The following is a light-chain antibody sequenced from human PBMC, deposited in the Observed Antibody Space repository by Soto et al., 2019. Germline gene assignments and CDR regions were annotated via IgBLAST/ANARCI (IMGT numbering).Light chain of an antibody. CDR3: ATWDGSLPGEV. Sequence: QSVLTQSPSVSAAPGQQVTISCSGSSSNIGNNYVSWYQQLPVTAPKLLIYDNNKRPSGIPDRFSGSKSGTSGTLDITGLQTGDEADYYCATWDGSLPGEVFGGGTQLTVL. V-gene: IGLV1-51*01. CDR1: SSNIGNNY. J-gene: IGLJ2*01. CDR2: DNN.